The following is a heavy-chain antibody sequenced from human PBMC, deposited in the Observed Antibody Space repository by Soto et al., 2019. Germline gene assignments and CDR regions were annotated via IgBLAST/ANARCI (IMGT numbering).Heavy chain of an antibody. D-gene: IGHD2-15*01. J-gene: IGHJ3*02. CDR1: GGSISSYY. V-gene: IGHV4-59*08. CDR3: ARHEGCSGGSCRHYLVPGAFDI. Sequence: SETLSLTCTVSGGSISSYYWSWVRQPPGKGLEWIGYIYYSGSTNYNPSLKSRVTISVDTSKNQFSLKLSSVTAADTAVYYCARHEGCSGGSCRHYLVPGAFDIWGQWTMVTVSS. CDR2: IYYSGST.